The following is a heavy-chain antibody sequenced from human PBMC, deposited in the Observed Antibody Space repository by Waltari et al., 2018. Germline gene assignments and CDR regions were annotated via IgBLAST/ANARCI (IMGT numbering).Heavy chain of an antibody. CDR3: ATTPAYSGYEFGDY. CDR1: GGSISSGSYY. V-gene: IGHV4-61*09. CDR2: IYTSGST. J-gene: IGHJ4*02. Sequence: QVQLQESGPGLVKPSQTLSLTCTVSGGSISSGSYYWSWIRQPAGKGLEWIGYIYTSGSTNYNPSRKSRVTISVDTSKNQLSLKLSSVTAADTAGYYCATTPAYSGYEFGDYWGQGTLVTVSS. D-gene: IGHD5-12*01.